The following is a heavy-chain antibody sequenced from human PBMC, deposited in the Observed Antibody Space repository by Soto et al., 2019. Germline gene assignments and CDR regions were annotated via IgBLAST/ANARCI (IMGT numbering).Heavy chain of an antibody. V-gene: IGHV4-39*01. J-gene: IGHJ4*02. CDR3: ASRYGGTFDY. Sequence: SETLSLTCTVSGGSISSNTYYWGWIRQSPGKGLEWIGSIDYSGSTYYNPSLKSRVTISVDTSKNQFSLRLRSVTAADTAVYYCASRYGGTFDYWGQGTLVTVSS. D-gene: IGHD2-15*01. CDR2: IDYSGST. CDR1: GGSISSNTYY.